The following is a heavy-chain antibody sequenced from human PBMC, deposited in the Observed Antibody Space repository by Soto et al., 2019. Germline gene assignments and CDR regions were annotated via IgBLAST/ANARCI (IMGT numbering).Heavy chain of an antibody. J-gene: IGHJ4*02. V-gene: IGHV3-33*01. CDR3: ARVRGIAVAGAFDY. D-gene: IGHD6-19*01. CDR1: GFTFSSYG. Sequence: QVQLVESGGGVVQPGRSLRLSCAASGFTFSSYGMHWVRQAPGKGLEWVAVIWYDGSNKYYADSVKGRFTISRDNSKNTLYLQMNSLRAEDTAVYYCARVRGIAVAGAFDYWDQGTLVTVSS. CDR2: IWYDGSNK.